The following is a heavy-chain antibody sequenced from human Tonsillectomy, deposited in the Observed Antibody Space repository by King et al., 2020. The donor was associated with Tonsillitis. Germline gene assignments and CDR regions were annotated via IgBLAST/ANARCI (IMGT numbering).Heavy chain of an antibody. CDR1: GGSISSSNYY. J-gene: IGHJ6*03. CDR2: ITYSGST. CDR3: ARLRRSSRRGGSYYYCYMDV. V-gene: IGHV4-39*01. Sequence: LQLQESGPGLVKPSETLSLTCTVSGGSISSSNYYWGWIRQPPGKGLEWIGTITYSGSTYYNPNPSLKRRVSISVDTSKYQFSLNLSSVSAADPAVFYCARLRRSSRRGGSYYYCYMDVWGKGTTVTVSS. D-gene: IGHD6-13*01.